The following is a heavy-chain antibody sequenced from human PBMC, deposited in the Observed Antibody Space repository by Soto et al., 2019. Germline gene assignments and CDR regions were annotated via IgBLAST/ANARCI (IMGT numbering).Heavy chain of an antibody. V-gene: IGHV3-23*01. CDR2: ISGSGGSA. D-gene: IGHD6-6*01. J-gene: IGHJ6*02. CDR3: AKDLFSSAPAREHYYCSGRDF. CDR1: GFTFSSDA. Sequence: GGSLRLSCAASGFTFSSDAMSWVRQAPGEGLEWVSAISGSGGSAYFADSVKGRFTISRDNSKNTLYLQMNSLRAEDTAVYYCAKDLFSSAPAREHYYCSGRDFWGQGTTVTVSS.